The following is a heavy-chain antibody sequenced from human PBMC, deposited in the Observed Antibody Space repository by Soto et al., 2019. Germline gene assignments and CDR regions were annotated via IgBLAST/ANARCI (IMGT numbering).Heavy chain of an antibody. D-gene: IGHD5-18*01. J-gene: IGHJ3*02. CDR3: AKEETIQRWLRGGAFDI. Sequence: GGSLRLSCAASGFTFSSYGMHWVRQAPGKGLEWVAVISYDGSNKYYADSVKGRFTISRDNSKNTLYLQMNSLRAEDTAVYYCAKEETIQRWLRGGAFDIWGQGTMITVSS. CDR1: GFTFSSYG. CDR2: ISYDGSNK. V-gene: IGHV3-30*18.